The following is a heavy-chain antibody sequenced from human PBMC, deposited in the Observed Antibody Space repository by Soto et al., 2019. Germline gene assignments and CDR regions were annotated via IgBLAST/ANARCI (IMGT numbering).Heavy chain of an antibody. D-gene: IGHD6-13*01. J-gene: IGHJ4*02. CDR3: ARVDSSSWFDY. CDR2: IYSGGST. CDR1: GFTVSSNY. V-gene: IGHV3-53*04. Sequence: EVQLVESGGGLVQPGGSLRLSCAASGFTVSSNYMSWVRQAPGKGLEWVSVIYSGGSTYYADSVKGRFTISRHNYKNTLYLQMNSLRAEDTAVYYCARVDSSSWFDYWGQGTLVTVSS.